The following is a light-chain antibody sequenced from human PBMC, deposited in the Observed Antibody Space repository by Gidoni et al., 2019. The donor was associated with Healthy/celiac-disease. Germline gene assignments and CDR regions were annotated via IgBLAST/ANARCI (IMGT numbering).Light chain of an antibody. CDR2: GNS. J-gene: IGLJ3*02. V-gene: IGLV1-40*01. CDR1: SSNIGAGYD. CDR3: QSYDSSLSGYWV. Sequence: QSGLTQPPSVSGAPGQRVPISCTGSSSNIGAGYDVHWYQQLPGTAPKLLIYGNSNRPSGVPDRFSGSKSGTSASLAITGLQAEDEADYYCQSYDSSLSGYWVFGGGTKLTVL.